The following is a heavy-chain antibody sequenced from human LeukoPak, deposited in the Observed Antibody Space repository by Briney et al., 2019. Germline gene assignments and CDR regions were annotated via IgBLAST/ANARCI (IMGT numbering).Heavy chain of an antibody. CDR2: IYCSGST. Sequence: SQTLSLTCTVSGGSINSGGYYWSWIRQHPGKGLEWIGYIYCSGSTYYNPSLKSRITVSVDTSKNQFSLKLSSVTAADTAVYYCARDHDGAFDYWGQGILVTVSS. J-gene: IGHJ4*02. CDR3: ARDHDGAFDY. D-gene: IGHD3-16*01. V-gene: IGHV4-31*03. CDR1: GGSINSGGYY.